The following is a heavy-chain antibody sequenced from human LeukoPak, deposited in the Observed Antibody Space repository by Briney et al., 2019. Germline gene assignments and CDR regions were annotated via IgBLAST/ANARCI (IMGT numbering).Heavy chain of an antibody. D-gene: IGHD6-13*01. V-gene: IGHV3-73*01. J-gene: IGHJ4*02. CDR1: GFTLSGSA. Sequence: GGSLRLSCAASGFTLSGSAMHWVRQASGKGLEWVGRIRSKANSYATAYAASVKGRFTISRDDSKNTAYLQMNSLKTEDTAVYYCTSSQAAAGPFDYWGQGTLVTVSS. CDR3: TSSQAAAGPFDY. CDR2: IRSKANSYAT.